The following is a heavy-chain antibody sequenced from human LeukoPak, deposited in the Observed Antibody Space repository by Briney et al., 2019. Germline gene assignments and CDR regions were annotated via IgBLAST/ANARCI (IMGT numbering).Heavy chain of an antibody. J-gene: IGHJ4*02. CDR2: INPNSGGT. D-gene: IGHD1-1*01. V-gene: IGHV1-2*02. Sequence: GASVKVSCKASGYTFTGYYMHWVRQAPGQGLEWMGWINPNSGGTNYAQKLQGRVTMTTDTSTSTAYMELRSLRSDDTAVYYCARDPTWNQAVDYWGQGTLVTVSS. CDR1: GYTFTGYY. CDR3: ARDPTWNQAVDY.